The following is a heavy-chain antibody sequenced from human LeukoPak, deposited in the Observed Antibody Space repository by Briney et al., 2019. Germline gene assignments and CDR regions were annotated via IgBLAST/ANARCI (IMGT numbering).Heavy chain of an antibody. D-gene: IGHD1-26*01. Sequence: GGSLRLSCAASGFTFTDVWMNWVRQAPGKGLEWVSDISSSGTTIHYADSVKGRFTISRDNAKNSLYLQMNSLRAEDTAVYYCASGWDRSAPTTPFDYWGQGTLVTVSS. CDR1: GFTFTDVW. V-gene: IGHV3-48*04. CDR3: ASGWDRSAPTTPFDY. CDR2: ISSSGTTI. J-gene: IGHJ4*02.